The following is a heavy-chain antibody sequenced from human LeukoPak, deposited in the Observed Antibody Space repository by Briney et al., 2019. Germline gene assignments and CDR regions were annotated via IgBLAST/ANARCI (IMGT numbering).Heavy chain of an antibody. D-gene: IGHD1-26*01. V-gene: IGHV3-30*02. J-gene: IGHJ4*02. CDR2: IWYGGSNT. Sequence: GGSLRLSCAASGFTFSTYGMHWVRQAPGKGLEWVAVIWYGGSNTYYADSVKGRFTISRDNSKNTLYLQMNSLRAEDTAVYYCAKDSDVVGATNYFDYWGQGTLVTVSS. CDR3: AKDSDVVGATNYFDY. CDR1: GFTFSTYG.